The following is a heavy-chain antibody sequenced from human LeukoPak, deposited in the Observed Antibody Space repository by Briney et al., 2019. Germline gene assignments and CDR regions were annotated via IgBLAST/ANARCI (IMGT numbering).Heavy chain of an antibody. J-gene: IGHJ5*02. CDR3: VRFALTSSLDH. CDR1: GYKLTNNW. V-gene: IGHV5-51*01. Sequence: GESLKISCKISGYKLTNNWIGWVRQVPGKGLEWMGLIYPGYSDAKYSPSLQGQVTLSVDASISTAYLQLSVRRASDTAIYPCVRFALTSSLDHWGQGTLVTVSS. D-gene: IGHD6-13*01. CDR2: IYPGYSDA.